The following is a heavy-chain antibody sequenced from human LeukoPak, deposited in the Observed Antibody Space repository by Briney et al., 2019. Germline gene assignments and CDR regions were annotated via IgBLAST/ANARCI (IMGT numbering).Heavy chain of an antibody. J-gene: IGHJ4*02. V-gene: IGHV3-7*01. CDR2: IKKDGTET. CDR1: GFTFTHAW. D-gene: IGHD5/OR15-5a*01. Sequence: GGSLRLSCAASGFTFTHAWMSWVRQAPGKGLEWVANIKKDGTETYYVDSVKGRFTVSRENAKNSLYLQMNSLRATDTAVYYCARGGYSVYFFSGDYWGQGTLVTVSS. CDR3: ARGGYSVYFFSGDY.